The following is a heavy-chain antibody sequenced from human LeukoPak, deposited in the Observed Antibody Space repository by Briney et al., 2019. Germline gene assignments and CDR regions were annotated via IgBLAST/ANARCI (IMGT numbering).Heavy chain of an antibody. CDR3: ARDYGDYEPGRHHYYYYYMDV. V-gene: IGHV1-69*13. J-gene: IGHJ6*03. Sequence: SVKVSCKASGGTFSSYAISWVRQAPGQGLEWMGGIIPIFGTANYAQKFQGRVTITADESTSTAYMELSSLRSEDTAVYYCARDYGDYEPGRHHYYYYYMDVWGKGTTVTVSS. CDR1: GGTFSSYA. D-gene: IGHD4-17*01. CDR2: IIPIFGTA.